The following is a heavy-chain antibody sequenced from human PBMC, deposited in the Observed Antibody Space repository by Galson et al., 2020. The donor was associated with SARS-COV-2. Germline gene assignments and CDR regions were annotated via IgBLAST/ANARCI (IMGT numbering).Heavy chain of an antibody. D-gene: IGHD5-12*01. CDR3: ARDQDGYNDF. J-gene: IGHJ4*02. CDR1: GLTFSSFW. CDR2: IKQDGSYT. Sequence: PGGSLRLSCAGSGLTFSSFWMSWVRQAPGKGLEWVANIKQDGSYTYYADSVKGRFTITSDNAKNSLYLQMNSLRAEDTAVYYCARDQDGYNDFWGQGTLVTVSS. V-gene: IGHV3-7*01.